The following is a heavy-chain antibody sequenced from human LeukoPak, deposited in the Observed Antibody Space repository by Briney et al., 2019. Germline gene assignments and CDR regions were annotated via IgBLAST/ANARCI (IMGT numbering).Heavy chain of an antibody. J-gene: IGHJ4*02. CDR2: INHSGST. D-gene: IGHD3-10*01. V-gene: IGHV4-34*01. CDR3: ARGRTPRFYGSGTSFSY. CDR1: GGSFSGYY. Sequence: SETLSLTCAVYGGSFSGYYWSWIRQPPGKGLGWIGEINHSGSTNYNPSLKSRVTISVDTSKNQFSLKLSSVTAADTAVYYCARGRTPRFYGSGTSFSYWGQGTLVTVSS.